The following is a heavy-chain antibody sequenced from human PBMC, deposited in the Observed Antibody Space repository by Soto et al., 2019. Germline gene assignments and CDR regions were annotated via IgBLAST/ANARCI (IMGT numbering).Heavy chain of an antibody. CDR2: IIPIFGTA. CDR3: ASPRGAPGHFQH. V-gene: IGHV1-69*06. Sequence: ASVKVSCKASGGTFSSYAISWVRQAPGQGLEWMGGIIPIFGTAHYAQKFQGRVTITADKSTSTAYMELSSLRSEDTAVSYCASPRGAPGHFQHWGQGTLVTVSS. J-gene: IGHJ1*01. CDR1: GGTFSSYA.